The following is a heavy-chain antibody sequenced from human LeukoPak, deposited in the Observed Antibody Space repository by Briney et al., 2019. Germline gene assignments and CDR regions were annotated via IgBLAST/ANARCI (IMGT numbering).Heavy chain of an antibody. V-gene: IGHV4-59*11. CDR1: GGSISGHY. D-gene: IGHD3-22*01. J-gene: IGHJ4*02. CDR2: IDYSGST. Sequence: SETLSLTCSVSGGSISGHYWSWIRQPPVKGLEWIGYIDYSGSTNNNPSLKSRVTISVDTSNNQLSLKLTSVTAADTAVYYCARTTPDSSGFNYWGQGTLVTVSS. CDR3: ARTTPDSSGFNY.